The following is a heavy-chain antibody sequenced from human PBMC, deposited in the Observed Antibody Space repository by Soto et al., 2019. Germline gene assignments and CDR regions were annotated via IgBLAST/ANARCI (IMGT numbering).Heavy chain of an antibody. J-gene: IGHJ4*02. Sequence: EVQMSESGGGLVRPGGSLRLSCEGPEFTFRTYAMSWVRQAPGKGLEWVAGISAGGTKTMYADSVKGRFTIFKDNSKKTLHLQMNSLRDEETARYYCAKDPNGDYIRGFDAWGQGALVIVSS. CDR2: ISAGGTKT. CDR1: EFTFRTYA. D-gene: IGHD4-17*01. V-gene: IGHV3-23*01. CDR3: AKDPNGDYIRGFDA.